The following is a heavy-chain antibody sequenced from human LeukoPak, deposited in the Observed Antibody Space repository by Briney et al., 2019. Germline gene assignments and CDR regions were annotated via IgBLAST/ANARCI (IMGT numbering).Heavy chain of an antibody. V-gene: IGHV6-1*01. CDR1: GDSVSSNSAA. CDR3: ARDRLGVLFLFDY. D-gene: IGHD3-10*01. J-gene: IGHJ4*02. Sequence: SQTLSLTCAVSGDSVSSNSAAWNWLRQSPSRGLEWLGRTYYSSKWYNDYAVSVKSRITINPDTSKNQFSLQLNSVTPEDTAVYYCARDRLGVLFLFDYWGQGTLVTASS. CDR2: TYYSSKWYN.